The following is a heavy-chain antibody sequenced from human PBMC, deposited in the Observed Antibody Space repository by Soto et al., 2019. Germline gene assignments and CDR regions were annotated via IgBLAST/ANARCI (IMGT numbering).Heavy chain of an antibody. Sequence: GGSLRLSCAASGFTFDDYAMHWVRQAPGKGLEWVSGISWNSGSIGYADSVKGRFTISRDNAKNSLYLQMNSLRAEDTALYYCAKSATAVPAATIFDYWGQGTLVTVSS. CDR2: ISWNSGSI. V-gene: IGHV3-9*01. CDR3: AKSATAVPAATIFDY. D-gene: IGHD2-2*01. J-gene: IGHJ4*02. CDR1: GFTFDDYA.